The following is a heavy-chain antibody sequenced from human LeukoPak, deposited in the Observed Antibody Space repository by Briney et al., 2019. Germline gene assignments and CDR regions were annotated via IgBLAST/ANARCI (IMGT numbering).Heavy chain of an antibody. V-gene: IGHV3-11*01. J-gene: IGHJ4*02. Sequence: GGSLRLSCAASGFTFSDYYMSWIRQAPGKGLEGVSYISSSGSSRYYADSVKGGFTISRDNAKNSLYLQMNSLRAEDTAVYYCARDRTPLDYYDSSGYYYDRPYYFDYWGQGTLVTVSS. CDR1: GFTFSDYY. CDR3: ARDRTPLDYYDSSGYYYDRPYYFDY. D-gene: IGHD3-22*01. CDR2: ISSSGSSR.